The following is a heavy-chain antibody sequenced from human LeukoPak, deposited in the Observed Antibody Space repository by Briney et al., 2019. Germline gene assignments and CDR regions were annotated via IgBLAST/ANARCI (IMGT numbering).Heavy chain of an antibody. D-gene: IGHD1-20*01. Sequence: EGSLRLSCAASGFIVSSNYMSWVRQAPGKGLEWVSVIYRGGSTYYADSVKGRFTISRDSSKNTLFLQMDSLRAEDTAVYYCARDRGNTLNAAFKYWGRGTLVPVSS. J-gene: IGHJ4*02. V-gene: IGHV3-53*01. CDR2: IYRGGST. CDR1: GFIVSSNY. CDR3: ARDRGNTLNAAFKY.